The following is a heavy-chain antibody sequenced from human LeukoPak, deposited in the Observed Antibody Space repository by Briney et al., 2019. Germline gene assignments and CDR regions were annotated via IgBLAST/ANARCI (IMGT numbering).Heavy chain of an antibody. Sequence: PGGSLRLSCAASGFTFSSYNMNWVRQAPGKGLEWVSSISSSSSYIYYADSEQGRFSISRDNVKNSLFLQMNSLRAEDTAVYYCARDLEVLPAYGLDVWGQGTTVTVSS. V-gene: IGHV3-21*06. CDR2: ISSSSSYI. CDR3: ARDLEVLPAYGLDV. D-gene: IGHD2-2*01. J-gene: IGHJ6*02. CDR1: GFTFSSYN.